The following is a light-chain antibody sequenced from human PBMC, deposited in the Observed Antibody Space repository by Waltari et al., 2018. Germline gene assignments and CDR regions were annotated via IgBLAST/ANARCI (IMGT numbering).Light chain of an antibody. V-gene: IGKV1-9*01. CDR2: AAS. J-gene: IGKJ4*01. CDR1: QGISSY. CDR3: QELNTYPQSLT. Sequence: DIQLTQSPSFLSASIGDRDTITCRASQGISSYLAWYQQKPGKAPKLLIYAASTLQSGVPSRFSGSGSGTEFTLTISSLQPEDFATYYCQELNTYPQSLTFGGGTKVEI.